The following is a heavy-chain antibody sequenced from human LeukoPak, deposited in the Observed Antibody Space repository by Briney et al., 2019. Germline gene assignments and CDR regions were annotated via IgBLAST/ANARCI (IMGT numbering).Heavy chain of an antibody. CDR2: INWNGGYI. Sequence: GGSLRLSCTASGFTFSNYAMSWVRQAPGKGLEWVSNINWNGGYIGYAESVKGRYTISRDNAKNSLYLQMNSLRAEDTAVYYCAGGLMGGYPRFDHWGQGTLVTVSS. V-gene: IGHV3-20*04. CDR1: GFTFSNYA. CDR3: AGGLMGGYPRFDH. J-gene: IGHJ4*02. D-gene: IGHD2-8*01.